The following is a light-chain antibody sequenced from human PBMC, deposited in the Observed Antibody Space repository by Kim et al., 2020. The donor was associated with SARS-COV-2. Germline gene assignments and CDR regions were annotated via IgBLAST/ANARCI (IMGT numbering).Light chain of an antibody. CDR2: AAS. Sequence: ASVGDRVTITCRASQGIATYLAWYQQRPGRAPNLLIYAASTLRSGIPSRFTASGSGTEFALTISSLQPDDFATYYCHQLSSHPFTFGGGTKVDIK. CDR1: QGIATY. J-gene: IGKJ4*01. V-gene: IGKV1-9*01. CDR3: HQLSSHPFT.